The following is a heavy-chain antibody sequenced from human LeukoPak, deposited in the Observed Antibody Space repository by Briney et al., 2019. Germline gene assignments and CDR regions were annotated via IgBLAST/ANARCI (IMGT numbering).Heavy chain of an antibody. CDR2: MNPNSGNT. J-gene: IGHJ6*02. D-gene: IGHD6-19*01. CDR3: ASTSGWYYYYGMDV. CDR1: GYTFTSYD. Sequence: ASVKVSCKASGYTFTSYDINWVRQATGQGLEWMGWMNPNSGNTGYAQKFQGRVAMTRNTSISTAYMELSSLRSEDTAVYYCASTSGWYYYYGMDVWAQGTTVTVSS. V-gene: IGHV1-8*01.